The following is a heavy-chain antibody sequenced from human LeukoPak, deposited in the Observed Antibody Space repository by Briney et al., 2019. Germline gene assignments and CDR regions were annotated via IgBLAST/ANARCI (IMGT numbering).Heavy chain of an antibody. CDR3: AGRGGYYYDSSGYFQ. V-gene: IGHV1-69*05. CDR1: GGTFSSYA. D-gene: IGHD3-22*01. J-gene: IGHJ4*02. Sequence: SVKVSCKASGGTFSSYANSWVRQAPGQGLEWMGGIIPIFGTANYAQKFQGRVTITTDESTSTAYMELSSLRSEDTAVYYCAGRGGYYYDSSGYFQWGQGTLVTVSS. CDR2: IIPIFGTA.